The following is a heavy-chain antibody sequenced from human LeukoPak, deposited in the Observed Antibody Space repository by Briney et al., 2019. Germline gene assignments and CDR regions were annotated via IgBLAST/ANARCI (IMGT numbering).Heavy chain of an antibody. Sequence: PGGSLRLSCAAPGLTVSSNYMSWVRQAPGKGLEWVSVIYSGGGTAYADSVKGRFTISSDIIKNTLYLQMNSLRAEDTAVYFCARGPWGLNAFDIWGQGTMVTVSS. CDR1: GLTVSSNY. CDR3: ARGPWGLNAFDI. J-gene: IGHJ3*02. V-gene: IGHV3-53*01. D-gene: IGHD7-27*01. CDR2: IYSGGGT.